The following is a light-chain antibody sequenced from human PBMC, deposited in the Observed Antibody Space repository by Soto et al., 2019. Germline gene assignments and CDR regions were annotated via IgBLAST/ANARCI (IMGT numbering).Light chain of an antibody. Sequence: DIQLTQSPSFLSASVGDRVTITCRASQGISSYLAWYQQKPGKAPKLLIYDASSLESGVPSRFSGSGSGTEFTLTISSLQPDDFATYYCQQYNSYWTFGPGTKVDIK. V-gene: IGKV1-9*01. CDR1: QGISSY. CDR2: DAS. J-gene: IGKJ1*01. CDR3: QQYNSYWT.